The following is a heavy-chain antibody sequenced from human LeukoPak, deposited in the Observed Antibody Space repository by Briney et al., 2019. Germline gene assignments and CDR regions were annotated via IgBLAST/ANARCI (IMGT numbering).Heavy chain of an antibody. CDR1: GFSLSTSGVV. J-gene: IGHJ4*02. CDR3: AHAGSYIYYFDY. D-gene: IGHD3-10*01. CDR2: TYWNDDK. Sequence: SGPTLVKPTQTLTLTCTFSGFSLSTSGVVVGWIRQPPGKALEWLALTYWNDDKRYSPSLKSRLTITKDTSKDQVVLTMTNMDPVDAATYYCAHAGSYIYYFDYWGQGTLVTVSS. V-gene: IGHV2-5*01.